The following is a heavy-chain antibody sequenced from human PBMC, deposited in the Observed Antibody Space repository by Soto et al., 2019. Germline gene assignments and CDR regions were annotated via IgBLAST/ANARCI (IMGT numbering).Heavy chain of an antibody. J-gene: IGHJ4*02. CDR2: IYRSGST. Sequence: SETLSLTCTVSGGSISSGGYYWSWIRQHPGKGLEWIGYIYRSGSTYYKSSLQSRVTISIDTSKNQFSLKLTSVTAADTAVYYCARGEDSSNWYPFDFWGQGVLVTVSS. CDR1: GGSISSGGYY. CDR3: ARGEDSSNWYPFDF. V-gene: IGHV4-31*03. D-gene: IGHD6-13*01.